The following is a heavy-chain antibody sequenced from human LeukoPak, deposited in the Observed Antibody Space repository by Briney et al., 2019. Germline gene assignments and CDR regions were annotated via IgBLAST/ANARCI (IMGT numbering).Heavy chain of an antibody. J-gene: IGHJ4*02. CDR3: AGHHPRNTVDF. D-gene: IGHD2/OR15-2a*01. Sequence: SETLSLTCTVSGGSISSYYWSWIRQPPGKGLEWIGYISYSGSTNSNPSLKSRVTISLDTSKNQFSLKLGSVTAADTAVYYCAGHHPRNTVDFWGQGTLVTVSS. CDR2: ISYSGST. CDR1: GGSISSYY. V-gene: IGHV4-59*08.